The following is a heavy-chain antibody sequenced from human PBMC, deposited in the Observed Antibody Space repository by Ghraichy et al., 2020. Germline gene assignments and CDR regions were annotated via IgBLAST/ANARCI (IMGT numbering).Heavy chain of an antibody. D-gene: IGHD4-11*01. J-gene: IGHJ5*01. CDR3: ARLVTTITSGNWFDY. CDR1: GGSISTERHY. Sequence: SETLSLTCTVSGGSISTERHYWSWIRQPPGKGLEWIGSMYYSGTTYYSSSLKSRVITLVDTSKKQFSLKLSSVTAADTAVYYCARLVTTITSGNWFDYWGQGTLVTVSS. V-gene: IGHV4-39*01. CDR2: MYYSGTT.